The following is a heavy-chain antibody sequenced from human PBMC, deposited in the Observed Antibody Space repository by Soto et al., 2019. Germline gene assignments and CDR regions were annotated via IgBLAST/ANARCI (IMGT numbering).Heavy chain of an antibody. J-gene: IGHJ6*04. D-gene: IGHD4-4*01. CDR1: GYTFTDSW. V-gene: IGHV5-51*01. CDR2: IYPGDSDT. Sequence: GDSLKISCKGSGYTFTDSWIGWVRQLPWKGLEWMGIIYPGDSDTRYSPSFQGHVTITVDKSTNTAYLQWNTLRASDTAMYYCAGHISNFRYYYYATEAWGKGITVIASS. CDR3: AGHISNFRYYYYATEA.